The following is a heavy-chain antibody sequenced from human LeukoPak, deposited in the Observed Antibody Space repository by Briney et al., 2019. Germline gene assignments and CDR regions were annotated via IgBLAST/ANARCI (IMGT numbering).Heavy chain of an antibody. CDR1: GGSISSYY. Sequence: SETLSLTCTVSGGSISSYYWSWIRQPAGKGLEWIGRIYTSGSTNYNPSLKSRVTMSVDTSKNQFSLKLSSVTAADTAVYYCAREVAAAGQLDDAFDIWGQGTMVTVSS. CDR3: AREVAAAGQLDDAFDI. D-gene: IGHD6-13*01. V-gene: IGHV4-4*07. J-gene: IGHJ3*02. CDR2: IYTSGST.